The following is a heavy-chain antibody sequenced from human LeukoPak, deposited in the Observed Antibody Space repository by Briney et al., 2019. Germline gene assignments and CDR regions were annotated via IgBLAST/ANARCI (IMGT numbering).Heavy chain of an antibody. CDR1: GFIFSNYS. V-gene: IGHV3-21*01. Sequence: MSGGSLRLSCAASGFIFSNYSMNWVRQAPGKGLEWVSSIRSSSSYIYYADSVVGRFTISRDNAKNSLSLQMNSLRAEDTAVYYCARGSYTDYWGQGTLVTVSS. CDR3: ARGSYTDY. J-gene: IGHJ4*02. D-gene: IGHD3-10*01. CDR2: IRSSSSYI.